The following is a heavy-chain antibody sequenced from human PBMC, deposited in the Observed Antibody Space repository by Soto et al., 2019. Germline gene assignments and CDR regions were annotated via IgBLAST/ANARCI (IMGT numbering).Heavy chain of an antibody. V-gene: IGHV1-8*01. CDR1: GYTFTSYD. D-gene: IGHD6-6*01. Sequence: QVQLVQSGAEVKKPGASVKVSCKASGYTFTSYDINWVRQATGQGLEWMGWMNPNSGNTGYAQKFQGRVTMTRNTSISTADMELSSLRSEDRAVYYCARAYGIAARRAYGYWGQGTLVTVSS. CDR2: MNPNSGNT. J-gene: IGHJ4*02. CDR3: ARAYGIAARRAYGY.